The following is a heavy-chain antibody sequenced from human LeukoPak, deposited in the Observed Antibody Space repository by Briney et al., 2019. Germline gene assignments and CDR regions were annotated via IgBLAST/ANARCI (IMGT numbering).Heavy chain of an antibody. J-gene: IGHJ4*02. V-gene: IGHV4-38-2*02. CDR3: ARLSSWFVAF. Sequence: SETLSLMCSVSGYLIRNGYFWGWIRQPPGKGLEWIASVYHNGSAYYNPSLKSRASISVDTSSNQFSLTLTSVSVADTAVYHCARLSSWFVAFWGQGSQVTVSS. D-gene: IGHD6-13*01. CDR2: VYHNGSA. CDR1: GYLIRNGYF.